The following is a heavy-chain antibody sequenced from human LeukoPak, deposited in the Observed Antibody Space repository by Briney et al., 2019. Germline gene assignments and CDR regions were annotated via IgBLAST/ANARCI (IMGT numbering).Heavy chain of an antibody. J-gene: IGHJ6*03. CDR2: ISNTGSVI. Sequence: GGSLRLSCAASGFTFSSYNMNWVRQAPGKGLEWVSYISNTGSVIYYADSVKGRFTISRDNAKNSVFLQMNGLRAEDTAVYYCARFLATWDRYYMDVWGKGTTVSVSS. V-gene: IGHV3-48*01. CDR1: GFTFSSYN. D-gene: IGHD1-26*01. CDR3: ARFLATWDRYYMDV.